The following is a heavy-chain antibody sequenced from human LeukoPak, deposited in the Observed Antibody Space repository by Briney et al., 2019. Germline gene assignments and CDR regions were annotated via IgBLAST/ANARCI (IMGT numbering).Heavy chain of an antibody. V-gene: IGHV4-34*01. CDR2: INHSGST. J-gene: IGHJ3*02. CDR3: ARESRWGAAFDI. D-gene: IGHD4-23*01. CDR1: GGSFSGYY. Sequence: PSETLSLTCAVYGGSFSGYYWSWIRQPPGKGLEWIGEINHSGSTNYNPSLKSRVTISVDTSKNQFSLKLSSVTAADTAVYYCARESRWGAAFDIWGQGTMVTVSS.